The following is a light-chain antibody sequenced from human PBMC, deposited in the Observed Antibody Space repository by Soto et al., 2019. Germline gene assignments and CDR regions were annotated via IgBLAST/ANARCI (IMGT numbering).Light chain of an antibody. Sequence: DIQMTQSPSSLSASVGDRVTITCRASQSITNYLNWYQQKPGKAPNLLIYAASSLQSGVPSRFSGSGSGTDFTLTISSLQPEDFATYYCQQSYITPWTFGQGTKVVIK. CDR3: QQSYITPWT. CDR1: QSITNY. V-gene: IGKV1-39*01. J-gene: IGKJ1*01. CDR2: AAS.